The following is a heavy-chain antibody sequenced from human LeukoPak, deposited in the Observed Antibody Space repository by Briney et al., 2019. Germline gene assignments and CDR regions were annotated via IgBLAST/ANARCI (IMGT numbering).Heavy chain of an antibody. CDR1: GFTFSSYG. D-gene: IGHD2-21*02. Sequence: PPGGSLRLSCAASGFTFSSYGMHWVRQAPGKGLEWVAVISYDGSNKYYADSVKGRFTISRDNSKNTLFLQMNSLRPEDTAVYYCASKWFCGGDCYYQIDFWGQGILVTVSS. J-gene: IGHJ4*02. CDR2: ISYDGSNK. V-gene: IGHV3-30*03. CDR3: ASKWFCGGDCYYQIDF.